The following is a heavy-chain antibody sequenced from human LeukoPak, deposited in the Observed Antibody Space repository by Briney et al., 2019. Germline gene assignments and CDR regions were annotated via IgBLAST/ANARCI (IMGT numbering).Heavy chain of an antibody. V-gene: IGHV3-66*01. CDR2: IYSGGST. D-gene: IGHD2-21*02. J-gene: IGHJ6*02. CDR1: GFTVSSNY. Sequence: GGSLRLSCAASGFTVSSNYMSWVRQAPGKGLEWVSVIYSGGSTYYADSAKGRFTISRDNSKNTLYLQMNSLRAEDTAVYYCARSIVVVTAIRDYYYGMDVWGQGTTVTVSS. CDR3: ARSIVVVTAIRDYYYGMDV.